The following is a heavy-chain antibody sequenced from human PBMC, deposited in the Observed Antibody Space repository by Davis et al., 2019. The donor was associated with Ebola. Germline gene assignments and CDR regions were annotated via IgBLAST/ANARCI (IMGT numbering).Heavy chain of an antibody. V-gene: IGHV3-30*02. J-gene: IGHJ4*02. D-gene: IGHD6-13*01. CDR3: ARDKAADY. CDR1: GFTFSSYG. CDR2: IRYDGSNK. Sequence: PGGSLRLSCAASGFTFSSYGMHWVRQAPGKGLEWVAFIRYDGSNKYYADSVKGRFTISRDNAKNSLCLQMNSLRAEDTAVYYCARDKAADYWGQGTLVTVSS.